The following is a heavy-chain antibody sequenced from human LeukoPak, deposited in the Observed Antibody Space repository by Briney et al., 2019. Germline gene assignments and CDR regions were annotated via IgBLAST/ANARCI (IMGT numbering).Heavy chain of an antibody. J-gene: IGHJ5*02. CDR1: GYTSTSYG. CDR3: ARASQWLVRGDWFDP. D-gene: IGHD6-19*01. V-gene: IGHV1-18*01. Sequence: ASVKVSCKASGYTSTSYGISWVRQAPGQGLEWMGWISAYNGNTNYAQKLQGRVTMTTDTSTSTAYMELRSLRSDDTAVYYCARASQWLVRGDWFDPWGQGTLVTVSS. CDR2: ISAYNGNT.